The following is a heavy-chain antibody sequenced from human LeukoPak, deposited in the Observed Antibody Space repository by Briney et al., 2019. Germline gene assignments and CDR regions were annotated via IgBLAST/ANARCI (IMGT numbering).Heavy chain of an antibody. CDR1: GYTFTTYH. J-gene: IGHJ6*03. CDR2: ISPSGGNT. CDR3: ARGRKKHIVVVTAIPGSNYYYYMDV. Sequence: ASVKVSCKASGYTFTTYHMHWVRQAPGQGLEWMGIISPSGGNTNYAQKFQGRVTMTRDTSTSTAYMELSSLRSEDTAVYYCARGRKKHIVVVTAIPGSNYYYYMDVWGKGTTVTVSS. D-gene: IGHD2-21*02. V-gene: IGHV1-46*01.